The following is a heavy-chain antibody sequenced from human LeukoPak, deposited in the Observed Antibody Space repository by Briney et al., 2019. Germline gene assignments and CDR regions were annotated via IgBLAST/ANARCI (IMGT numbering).Heavy chain of an antibody. CDR1: VFTVSSNY. J-gene: IGHJ4*02. V-gene: IGHV3-66*01. CDR2: IYSGGST. CDR3: ARDVLWFGESVN. Sequence: PGGSLRLSCAASVFTVSSNYMSWVRQAPGKGLEWVSVIYSGGSTYYADSVKGRFTISRDNSKNTLYLQMNSMRGEDTAVYYCARDVLWFGESVNWGQGTLVTVSS. D-gene: IGHD3-10*01.